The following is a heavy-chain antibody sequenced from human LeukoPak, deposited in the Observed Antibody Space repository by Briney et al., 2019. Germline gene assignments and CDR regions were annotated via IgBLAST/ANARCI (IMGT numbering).Heavy chain of an antibody. CDR3: ARAGGSTVSHSDY. CDR1: GFTFSSYS. D-gene: IGHD4-17*01. CDR2: ISSSTSYI. Sequence: PGGSLRLSCAASGFTFSSYSMNWVRQAQGKGLEWVSSISSSTSYIYYADSVKGRFTSSKDNAKNSLYLQMNSLRAEDTAVYYCARAGGSTVSHSDYWGQGTLVTVSS. V-gene: IGHV3-21*06. J-gene: IGHJ4*02.